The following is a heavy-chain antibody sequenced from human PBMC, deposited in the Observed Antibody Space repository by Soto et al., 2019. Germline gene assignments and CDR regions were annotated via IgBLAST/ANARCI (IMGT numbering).Heavy chain of an antibody. J-gene: IGHJ6*02. V-gene: IGHV4-59*01. CDR1: GGSISSYY. Sequence: QVQLQESGPGLVKPSETLSLTCTVSGGSISSYYWSWIRQPPGKGLEWIGYIYYSGSTNYNPPLKTRVTISVATSKNQFPLKLSSVTAADTAVNYCARVSKAAAGYYYYYGMDVWGQGTTVTVSS. CDR3: ARVSKAAAGYYYYYGMDV. CDR2: IYYSGST. D-gene: IGHD6-13*01.